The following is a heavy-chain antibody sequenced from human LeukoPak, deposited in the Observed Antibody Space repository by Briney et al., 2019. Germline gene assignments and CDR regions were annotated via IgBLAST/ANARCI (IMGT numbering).Heavy chain of an antibody. V-gene: IGHV3-23*01. CDR3: AKVRYSGYDPPYYFDY. CDR2: ISGSGGST. D-gene: IGHD5-12*01. CDR1: GFTFSSYA. J-gene: IGHJ4*02. Sequence: PGGSLRLSCAASGFTFSSYAMGWVRQAPGKGLEWVSAISGSGGSTYYADSVKGRFTISRDNSKNTLYLQMNSLRAEDTAVYYCAKVRYSGYDPPYYFDYWGQGTLVTVSS.